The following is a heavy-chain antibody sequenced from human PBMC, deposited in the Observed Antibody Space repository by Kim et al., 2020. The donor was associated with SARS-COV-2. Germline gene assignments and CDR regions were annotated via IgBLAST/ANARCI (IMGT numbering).Heavy chain of an antibody. CDR1: GFTFSDSA. CDR3: TRHADLGGSGSFYTV. CDR2: IRSKAHNYAT. V-gene: IGHV3-73*01. D-gene: IGHD3-10*01. Sequence: GGSLRLSCTDSGFTFSDSAMHWVRQASGKGLEWVGRIRSKAHNYATAYGASVKGRFTISRDDSKNTAYLQMNSLKTEDTAVYYCTRHADLGGSGSFYTVWGQGNLVTVSS. J-gene: IGHJ4*02.